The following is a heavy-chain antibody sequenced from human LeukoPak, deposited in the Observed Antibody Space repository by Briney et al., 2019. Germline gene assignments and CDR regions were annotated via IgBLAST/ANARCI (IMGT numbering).Heavy chain of an antibody. V-gene: IGHV3-23*01. Sequence: GGSLRLSCAVSGFTFDKYAMTWVRQAPGKGLEWVSAISGSGGSTSYGDSVKGRFTISRDNSKNTLFLQMNNLSAEDTAVYYCAKDRWIQLSPLDYWGQGTLVTVSS. CDR3: AKDRWIQLSPLDY. J-gene: IGHJ4*02. D-gene: IGHD5-18*01. CDR1: GFTFDKYA. CDR2: ISGSGGST.